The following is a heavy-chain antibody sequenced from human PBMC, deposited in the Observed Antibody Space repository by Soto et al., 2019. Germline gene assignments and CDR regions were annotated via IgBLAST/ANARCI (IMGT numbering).Heavy chain of an antibody. V-gene: IGHV3-23*01. Sequence: GGSLRLSCAASGFTFSNYAMIWVRQAPGKGLECVSVISGNGDKTYYSSSVRGRFTVSRDNSKKQLYLQMNNLRAEDTAVYYCANSWELLSQLPHDYWGQGTLVTVSS. CDR2: ISGNGDKT. J-gene: IGHJ4*02. CDR1: GFTFSNYA. D-gene: IGHD1-26*01. CDR3: ANSWELLSQLPHDY.